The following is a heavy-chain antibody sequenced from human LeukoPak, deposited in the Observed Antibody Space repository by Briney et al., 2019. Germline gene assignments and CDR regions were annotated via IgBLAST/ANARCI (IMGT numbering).Heavy chain of an antibody. V-gene: IGHV1-69*13. D-gene: IGHD6-19*01. CDR2: IIPIFGTA. J-gene: IGHJ4*02. CDR3: ARGSWYSSGWYKGDY. CDR1: GGTFSSYA. Sequence: ASVKVSCKASGGTFSSYAISWVRQAPGQGLEWMGGIIPIFGTANYAQKFQGRVTITADESTSTAYMELSSLRSEDTAVYYCARGSWYSSGWYKGDYWGQGTLVTVSS.